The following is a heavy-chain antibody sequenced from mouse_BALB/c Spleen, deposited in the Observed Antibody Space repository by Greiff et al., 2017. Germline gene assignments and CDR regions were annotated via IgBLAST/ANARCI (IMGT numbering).Heavy chain of an antibody. CDR1: GFNITDTY. CDR3: SSEDPFAY. J-gene: IGHJ3*01. Sequence: VQLQQPGAELVKPGASVKLSCTASGFNITDTYMHWVKQKPEQGLEWIGRIDPANGNTKYDPKFQGKATITADTSSNTAYLQLSSLTSEDTAVYYCSSEDPFAYWGQGTLVTVSA. CDR2: IDPANGNT. V-gene: IGHV14-3*02.